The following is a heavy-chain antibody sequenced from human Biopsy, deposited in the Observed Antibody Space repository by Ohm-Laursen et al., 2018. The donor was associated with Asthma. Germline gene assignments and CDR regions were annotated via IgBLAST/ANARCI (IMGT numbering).Heavy chain of an antibody. V-gene: IGHV1-69*13. J-gene: IGHJ4*02. Sequence: ASVKVSCKSPGGTFNTYVIGWVRQAPGQGLEWMGGINSVFGTTTYPQKFQDRVTITADDSTSTVYMELSSLRSEDTAVYYCARKAGSCISRTCYSLDFRGQGTLVTVSS. CDR3: ARKAGSCISRTCYSLDF. CDR2: INSVFGTT. D-gene: IGHD2-2*01. CDR1: GGTFNTYV.